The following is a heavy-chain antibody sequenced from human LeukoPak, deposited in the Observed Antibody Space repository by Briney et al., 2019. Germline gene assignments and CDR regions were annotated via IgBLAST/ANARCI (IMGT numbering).Heavy chain of an antibody. D-gene: IGHD3-22*01. CDR3: AKDSYHDSSGYYIDY. Sequence: GGSLRLSCAASGFTFSNYGMHWVRQAPGKGLEWVAFIRYDGTNKYYADSVKGRFTISRDNSKNIVYLQISSLRVGDTAVYYCAKDSYHDSSGYYIDYWGQGTLVTVSS. CDR2: IRYDGTNK. J-gene: IGHJ4*02. V-gene: IGHV3-30*02. CDR1: GFTFSNYG.